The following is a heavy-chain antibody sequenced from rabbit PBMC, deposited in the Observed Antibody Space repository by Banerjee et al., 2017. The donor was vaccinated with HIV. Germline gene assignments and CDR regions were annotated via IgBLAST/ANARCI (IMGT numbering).Heavy chain of an antibody. CDR1: GFSFSSSYW. V-gene: IGHV1S45*01. Sequence: QEQLEESGGDLVKPEGSLTLTCTASGFSFSSSYWICWVRQAPGKGLELFACTYTGSSGDTYYASWAKGRFTISKTSSTTVTLQMTSLTAADTATYFCARDAANSAYYFNLWGQGTLVTVS. CDR3: ARDAANSAYYFNL. D-gene: IGHD8-1*01. CDR2: TYTGSSGDT. J-gene: IGHJ4*01.